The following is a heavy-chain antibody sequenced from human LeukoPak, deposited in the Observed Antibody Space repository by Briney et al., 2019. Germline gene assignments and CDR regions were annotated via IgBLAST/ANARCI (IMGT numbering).Heavy chain of an antibody. CDR3: ARETTHSSRWYPYFDY. J-gene: IGHJ4*02. V-gene: IGHV3-21*01. CDR1: GFTFSSYS. D-gene: IGHD6-19*01. Sequence: PGGSLRVSCAASGFTFSSYSMNWVRQAPGKGLEWVSSISSSSSYIYYADSVKGRFTISRDNAKNSLYLQMNSLRAEDTAVYYCARETTHSSRWYPYFDYWGQGTLVTVSS. CDR2: ISSSSSYI.